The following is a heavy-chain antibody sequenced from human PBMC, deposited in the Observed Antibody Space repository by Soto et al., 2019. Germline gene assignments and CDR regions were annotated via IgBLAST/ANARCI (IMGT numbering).Heavy chain of an antibody. J-gene: IGHJ5*01. CDR2: INPSGGST. CDR1: EYSFTDYY. D-gene: IGHD6-13*01. CDR3: ATAAYSTSWYDF. Sequence: QVQLVQSGAEVKKPGASVKLSCKSSEYSFTDYYIHWVRQAPGQGLEWMGLINPSGGSTNYAQKFQGRVTMTRDTSTSTVYMELSSLRSEDTAVYYCATAAYSTSWYDFWGQGTLVTVSS. V-gene: IGHV1-46*01.